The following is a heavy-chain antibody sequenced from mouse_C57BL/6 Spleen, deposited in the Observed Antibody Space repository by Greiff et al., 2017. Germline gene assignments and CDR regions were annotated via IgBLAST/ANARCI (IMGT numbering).Heavy chain of an antibody. CDR2: IDPSDSET. D-gene: IGHD4-1*01. J-gene: IGHJ2*01. CDR1: GYTFTSYW. Sequence: QVQLQQPGAELVRPGSSVKLSCKASGYTFTSYWMHWVKQRPIQGLEWIGNIDPSDSETHYNQKFKDKATLTVDKSSSPAYMQLSSLTSEYSAVYCCARWETGTLFDYWGQGTTLTVSS. CDR3: ARWETGTLFDY. V-gene: IGHV1-52*01.